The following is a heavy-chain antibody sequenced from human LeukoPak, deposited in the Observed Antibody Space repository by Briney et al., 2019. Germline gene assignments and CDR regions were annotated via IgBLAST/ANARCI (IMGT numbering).Heavy chain of an antibody. CDR2: IYYTGST. CDR1: GGSISSISYY. V-gene: IGHV4-39*07. D-gene: IGHD5-18*01. J-gene: IGHJ4*02. Sequence: SETLSLTCTISGGSISSISYYWGWIRQPPGKGLEWIGSIYYTGSTYYNPSLKSRVTISVDTSKNQFSLKLSSVTAADTAVYYCARDKLRYSYGHGFDYWGQGTLVTVSS. CDR3: ARDKLRYSYGHGFDY.